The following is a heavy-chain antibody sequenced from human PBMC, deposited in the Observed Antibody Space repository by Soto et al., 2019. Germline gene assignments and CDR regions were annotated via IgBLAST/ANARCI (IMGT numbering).Heavy chain of an antibody. CDR2: VYPGDSDT. D-gene: IGHD3-10*01. V-gene: IGHV5-51*01. Sequence: PGESLKISCKGSGYSFISYWIGWVRQMPGKGLEWMGIVYPGDSDTRYSPSFQDLVTISADKSISTAYLQWSSLKASDTAVYYCARGLRFAELFLDYWGQGTQVTVSS. CDR3: ARGLRFAELFLDY. J-gene: IGHJ4*02. CDR1: GYSFISYW.